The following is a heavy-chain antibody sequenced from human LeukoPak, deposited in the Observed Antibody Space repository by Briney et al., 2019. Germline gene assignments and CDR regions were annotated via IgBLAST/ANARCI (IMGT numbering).Heavy chain of an antibody. J-gene: IGHJ4*02. CDR2: ISGSGGST. CDR3: AKAGQWQWLVSFDY. V-gene: IGHV3-23*01. CDR1: GFTFSSYA. D-gene: IGHD6-19*01. Sequence: GGSLRLSCSASGFTFSSYAMSWVRQAPGKGLEWVSAISGSGGSTYYADSVKGRFTISRDNSKNTLYLQMNSLRAEDTAVYYCAKAGQWQWLVSFDYWGQGTLVTVSS.